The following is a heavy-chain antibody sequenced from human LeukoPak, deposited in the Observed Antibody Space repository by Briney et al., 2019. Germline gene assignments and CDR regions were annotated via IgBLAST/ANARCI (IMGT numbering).Heavy chain of an antibody. V-gene: IGHV3-7*01. CDR2: IKQDGSEK. CDR3: ARDKIVGATNFDY. D-gene: IGHD1-26*01. J-gene: IGHJ4*02. Sequence: GGSLRLSCAASGFTFSSYWMSWVRQAPGKGLEWVANIKQDGSEKYYVDSVKGRFTISRDNAKNSLYLQMNSLRAEDTAVYYCARDKIVGATNFDYWGQGTLVTVSS. CDR1: GFTFSSYW.